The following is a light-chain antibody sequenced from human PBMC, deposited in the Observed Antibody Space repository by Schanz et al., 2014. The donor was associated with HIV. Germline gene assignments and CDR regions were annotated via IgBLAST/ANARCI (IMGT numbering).Light chain of an antibody. Sequence: EIVMTQSPATLSLSPGERATLSCRASHSVHNYLAWYQQIPGQAPRLLIYGASSRATGIPDRFSGSGSGTDFTLTISSLQAEDVAVYYCQQYYSTPLTFGGGTKVEIK. CDR1: HSVHNY. V-gene: IGKV3D-15*01. J-gene: IGKJ4*01. CDR3: QQYYSTPLT. CDR2: GAS.